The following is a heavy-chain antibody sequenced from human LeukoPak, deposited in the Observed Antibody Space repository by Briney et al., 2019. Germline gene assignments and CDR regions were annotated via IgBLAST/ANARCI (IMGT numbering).Heavy chain of an antibody. CDR3: ARGGTLKQQLVPSDH. CDR1: GFTFSSYD. CDR2: IGTAGDT. D-gene: IGHD6-13*01. J-gene: IGHJ4*02. V-gene: IGHV3-13*01. Sequence: SGGSLRLSCAASGFTFSSYDMHWVRQATGKGLEWVSAIGTAGDTYYPGSVKGRFTISRENAKNSLYLQMNSLRAGDTAVYYCARGGTLKQQLVPSDHWGQGTLVTVSS.